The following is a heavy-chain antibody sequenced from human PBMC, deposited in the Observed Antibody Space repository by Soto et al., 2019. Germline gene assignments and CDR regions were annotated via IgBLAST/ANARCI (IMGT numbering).Heavy chain of an antibody. CDR2: IYTKERT. D-gene: IGHD3-16*01. Sequence: SETLSLTCTVSGGSITNYYWSWIRQPAGKGLEWMGRIYTKERTNYNLSFRNRVTMSVDTSKNQFSLKLDAVTAADTAVYYCARDDYKDGGNNWFDPWGQGTLVTVSS. CDR3: ARDDYKDGGNNWFDP. V-gene: IGHV4-4*07. CDR1: GGSITNYY. J-gene: IGHJ5*02.